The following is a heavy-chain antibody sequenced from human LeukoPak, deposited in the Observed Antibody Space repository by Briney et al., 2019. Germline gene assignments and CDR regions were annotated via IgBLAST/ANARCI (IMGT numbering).Heavy chain of an antibody. V-gene: IGHV4-34*01. Sequence: SETLSLTCAVCGGSFSGYYWSWIRQPPGKGLEWIGEINHSGSTNYNPSLKSRVTISVDTSKNQFSLKLSSVTAADTAVYYCARSGVVPASLYYYYYYMDVWGKGTTVTVSS. CDR2: INHSGST. CDR3: ARSGVVPASLYYYYYYMDV. J-gene: IGHJ6*03. D-gene: IGHD2-2*01. CDR1: GGSFSGYY.